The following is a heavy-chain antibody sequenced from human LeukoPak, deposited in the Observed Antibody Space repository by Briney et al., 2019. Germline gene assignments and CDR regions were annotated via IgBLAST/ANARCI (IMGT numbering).Heavy chain of an antibody. Sequence: TGGSLRLSCAASGFTFSSYSMNWVRQAPGKGLEWVGRTRNKANGYTTLCAASVKGRFTISRDDSKNSLYLQMNSLKTEDTAMYYCVRGYYFDDWGQGTLVTVSS. J-gene: IGHJ4*02. CDR3: VRGYYFDD. CDR2: TRNKANGYTT. CDR1: GFTFSSYS. V-gene: IGHV3-72*01.